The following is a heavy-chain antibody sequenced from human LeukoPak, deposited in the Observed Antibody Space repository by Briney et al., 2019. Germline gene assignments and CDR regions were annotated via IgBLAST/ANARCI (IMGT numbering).Heavy chain of an antibody. CDR2: MYYRGST. CDR1: GGSISSSSHY. J-gene: IGHJ4*02. V-gene: IGHV4-39*07. D-gene: IGHD7-27*01. CDR3: ASRKLGNDY. Sequence: SETLSLTCTVSGGSISSSSHYWGWIRQPPGKGLEWIGSMYYRGSTYHNPSLKSRVTISVDTSKNQFSLKLISVTAADTAVYYCASRKLGNDYWGQGTLVTVSS.